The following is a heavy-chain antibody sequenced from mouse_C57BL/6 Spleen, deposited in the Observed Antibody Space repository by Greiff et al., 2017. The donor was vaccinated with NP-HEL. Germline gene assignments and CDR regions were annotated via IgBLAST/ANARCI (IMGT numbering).Heavy chain of an antibody. D-gene: IGHD2-3*01. CDR2: IDPSDSYT. V-gene: IGHV1-69*01. CDR1: GYTFTSYW. CDR3: ARNDGGSDTAMDY. Sequence: QVQLQQPGAELVMPGASVKLSCKASGYTFTSYWMHWVKQRPGQGLEWIGEIDPSDSYTNYNQKFKGKSTLTVDKSSSTAYMQLSSLTSEDSAVYYCARNDGGSDTAMDYWGQGTSVTVSS. J-gene: IGHJ4*01.